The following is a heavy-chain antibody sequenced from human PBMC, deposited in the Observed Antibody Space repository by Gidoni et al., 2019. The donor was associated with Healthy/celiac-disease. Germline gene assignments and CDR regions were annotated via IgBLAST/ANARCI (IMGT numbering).Heavy chain of an antibody. V-gene: IGHV4-30-2*01. CDR1: GVSISSGGYS. Sequence: QLQLQESGSGLVKPSQTLSLTCAVSGVSISSGGYSWSWIRQPPGKGLEWIGYIYHSGSTYYNPSLKSRVTISVDRSKNQFSLKLSSVTAADTAVYYCARENGIAVAGYFDYWGQGTLVTVSS. CDR3: ARENGIAVAGYFDY. CDR2: IYHSGST. J-gene: IGHJ4*02. D-gene: IGHD6-19*01.